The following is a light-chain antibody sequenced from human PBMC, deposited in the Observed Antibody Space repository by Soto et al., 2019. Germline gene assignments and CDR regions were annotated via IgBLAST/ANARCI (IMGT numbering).Light chain of an antibody. CDR3: QHYNSYSEA. Sequence: DIQMTQSPSSLSASVGDRVNITCRASQSICSYLNWYQQKPGKAPKLLVYAASRLQSGVPSRFSGTGSGTDFTLTISSLQPEDFATYYCQHYNSYSEAFGQGTKVELK. V-gene: IGKV1-39*01. CDR2: AAS. J-gene: IGKJ1*01. CDR1: QSICSY.